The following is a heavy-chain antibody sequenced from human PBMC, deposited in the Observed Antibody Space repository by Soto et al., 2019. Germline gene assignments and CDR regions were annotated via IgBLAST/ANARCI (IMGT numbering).Heavy chain of an antibody. Sequence: GASVNVSCKASGYTFTSYGISGVRQAPGQGLEWMGWISAYNGNTNYAQNLQGRVTMTTETSKSTAYMELRSLRSDDTDVYYCERVVAVALGWFDPWGQGTLVTVSS. D-gene: IGHD6-19*01. CDR3: ERVVAVALGWFDP. CDR1: GYTFTSYG. V-gene: IGHV1-18*04. CDR2: ISAYNGNT. J-gene: IGHJ5*02.